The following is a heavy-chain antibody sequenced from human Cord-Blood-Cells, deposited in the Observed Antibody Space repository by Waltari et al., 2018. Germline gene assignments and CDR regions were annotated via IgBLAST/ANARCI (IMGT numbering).Heavy chain of an antibody. V-gene: IGHV4-4*07. J-gene: IGHJ3*02. CDR1: GGSISSYY. D-gene: IGHD3-3*01. Sequence: QVQLQESGPGLVKPSETLSLTCTVSGGSISSYYWSWIRQPAGKGLEWIGRIYTSGSTNYNPSLKSRVTMSVDTSKNQFSLKLSSVTAADTAVYYCARVRSYDFWSGYYDAFDIWGQGTMVTVSS. CDR3: ARVRSYDFWSGYYDAFDI. CDR2: IYTSGST.